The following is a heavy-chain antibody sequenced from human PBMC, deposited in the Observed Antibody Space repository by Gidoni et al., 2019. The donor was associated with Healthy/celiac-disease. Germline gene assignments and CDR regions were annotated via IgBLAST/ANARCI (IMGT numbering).Heavy chain of an antibody. CDR2: IIPILGIA. V-gene: IGHV1-69*04. CDR1: GGTFSSYA. CDR3: ARGAKSYYYDSSGYGNWFDP. J-gene: IGHJ5*02. D-gene: IGHD3-22*01. Sequence: QVQLVQSGAEVKKPGSSVKVSCKASGGTFSSYAISWVRQAPGQGLEWMGRIIPILGIANYAQKFQGRVTITADKSTSTAYMELSSLRSEDTAVYYCARGAKSYYYDSSGYGNWFDPWGQGTLVTVSS.